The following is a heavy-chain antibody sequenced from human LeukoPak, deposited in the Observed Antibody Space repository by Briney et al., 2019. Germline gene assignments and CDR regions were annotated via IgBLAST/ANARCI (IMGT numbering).Heavy chain of an antibody. CDR2: ITGTGSQMDDI. Sequence: PGGSLRLACAASGFKFCVYSMNWVRQAPGSGLEWVSRITGTGSQMDDIDYADSVRGRFTISRDNAKDSLFLEMRGLRVEDAGIYFCARETGFADAVDFWGRGTLVAVSS. CDR3: ARETGFADAVDF. J-gene: IGHJ3*01. V-gene: IGHV3-21*03. CDR1: GFKFCVYS.